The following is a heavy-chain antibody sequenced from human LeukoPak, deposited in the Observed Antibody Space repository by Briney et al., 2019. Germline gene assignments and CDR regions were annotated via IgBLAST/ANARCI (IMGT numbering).Heavy chain of an antibody. J-gene: IGHJ4*02. CDR2: ISYDGSNK. CDR1: GFTFSSYA. D-gene: IGHD1-26*01. V-gene: IGHV3-30*04. Sequence: GGSLRLSCAASGFTFSSYAMHWVRQAPGKGLEWVAVISYDGSNKYYADSVKGRFTISRDNSKNTLYLQMNSLRAEDTAVYYCARGEAFDYWGQGTLLTVSS. CDR3: ARGEAFDY.